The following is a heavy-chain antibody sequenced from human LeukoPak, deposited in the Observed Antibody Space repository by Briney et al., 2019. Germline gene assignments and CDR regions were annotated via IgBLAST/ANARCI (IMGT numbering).Heavy chain of an antibody. V-gene: IGHV4-38-2*02. CDR2: IFHSGST. CDR1: GYSISSGYN. CDR3: ARVGAAAGYGMDV. J-gene: IGHJ6*02. Sequence: SETLSLTCTVSGYSISSGYNWGWIRQPPGKGLEWIGSIFHSGSTYYNPSLKSRVTISVDTSKNQFSLKLSSVTAADTAVYYCARVGAAAGYGMDVWGQGTTVTVSS. D-gene: IGHD6-13*01.